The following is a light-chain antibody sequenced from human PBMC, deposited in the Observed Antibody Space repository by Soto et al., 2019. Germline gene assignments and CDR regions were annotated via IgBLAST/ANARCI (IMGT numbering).Light chain of an antibody. V-gene: IGKV1-39*01. CDR2: AAS. Sequence: DIQMTQSPSSLSASIGDSVTITCRASQSIGRYLNWYQQKPGKAPKLLIYAASSLPSGGQSRISGSGSGTHFTLTISSLQTDDFATYSWQESYSQHSYSSPWYTFGQGTILEIK. J-gene: IGKJ2*01. CDR1: QSIGRY. CDR3: QESYSQHSYSSPWYT.